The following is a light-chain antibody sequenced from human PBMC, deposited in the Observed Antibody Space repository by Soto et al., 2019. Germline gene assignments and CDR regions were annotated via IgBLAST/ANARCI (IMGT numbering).Light chain of an antibody. Sequence: QSALTQPRSVSGSPGQSVTISCTGTSSDVGGYYYVSWYQQHPGKAPKLMIYDVTKRPSGVPDRFSGSKSGNTASLTISGLQAEDDADYYCCSYAGRYTFVCGTGTKLTVL. CDR2: DVT. CDR1: SSDVGGYYY. J-gene: IGLJ1*01. CDR3: CSYAGRYTFV. V-gene: IGLV2-11*01.